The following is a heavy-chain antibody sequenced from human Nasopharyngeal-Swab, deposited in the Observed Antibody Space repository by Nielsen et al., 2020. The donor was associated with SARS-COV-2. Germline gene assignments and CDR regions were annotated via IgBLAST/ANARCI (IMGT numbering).Heavy chain of an antibody. CDR3: ARSTYYYDSSGYSFDY. CDR1: GYTFTSYA. CDR2: INAGNGNT. V-gene: IGHV1-3*01. Sequence: ASVKVSCKASGYTFTSYAMHWVRQAPGQRLEWMGWINAGNGNTKYSQKFQSRVTITRDTSASTAYMELSSLRSGDTAVYYCARSTYYYDSSGYSFDYWGQGTLVTVSS. D-gene: IGHD3-22*01. J-gene: IGHJ4*02.